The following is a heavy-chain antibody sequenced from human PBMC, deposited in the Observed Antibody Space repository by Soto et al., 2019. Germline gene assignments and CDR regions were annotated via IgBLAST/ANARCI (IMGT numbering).Heavy chain of an antibody. CDR2: IIPIFGTA. CDR3: ARAYCSSTSCYKAVYSYYYYGMDV. D-gene: IGHD2-2*02. Sequence: SVKVSCKASGGTFSSYAISWVRQAPGQGLEWMGGIIPIFGTANYAQKFQGRVTITADESTSTAYMELSSLRSEDTAVYYCARAYCSSTSCYKAVYSYYYYGMDVWGQGTTVTVSS. V-gene: IGHV1-69*13. CDR1: GGTFSSYA. J-gene: IGHJ6*02.